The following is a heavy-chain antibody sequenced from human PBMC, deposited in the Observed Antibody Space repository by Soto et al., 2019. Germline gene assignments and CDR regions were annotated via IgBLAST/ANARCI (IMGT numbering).Heavy chain of an antibody. D-gene: IGHD3-22*01. CDR1: GFTFSDDY. Sequence: QVQLVESGGGLVKTSGSLRIACAASGFTFSDDYMSWVRQAPGKGLEWVSYISSSGNTIYYADSVKGRFTISRDNAKNSVYLQMNSLRAEDTALYFCAKMSSENYYDPVFSWGHGNLVTVSS. CDR2: ISSSGNTI. CDR3: AKMSSENYYDPVFS. J-gene: IGHJ5*01. V-gene: IGHV3-11*01.